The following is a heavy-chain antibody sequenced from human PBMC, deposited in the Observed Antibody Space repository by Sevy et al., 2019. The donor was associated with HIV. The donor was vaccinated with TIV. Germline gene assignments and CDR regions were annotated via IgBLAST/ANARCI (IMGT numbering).Heavy chain of an antibody. Sequence: GGSLRLSCAASEFTFSSYAMSWVRQAPGKGLEWVSSISGSGRYTYYADSVGGRFTISSDNSKNTLYVQMNSLKAEDTAVYYCAKGFCSGGTCPRDYYYYGMDVWGQGTTVTVSS. V-gene: IGHV3-23*01. D-gene: IGHD2-15*01. CDR2: ISGSGRYT. CDR1: EFTFSSYA. J-gene: IGHJ6*02. CDR3: AKGFCSGGTCPRDYYYYGMDV.